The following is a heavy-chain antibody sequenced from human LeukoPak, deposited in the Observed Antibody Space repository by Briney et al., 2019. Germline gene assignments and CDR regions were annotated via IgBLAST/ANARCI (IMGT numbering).Heavy chain of an antibody. CDR1: GGSISSYY. CDR3: ATVSVYDSSSSFFASYYYYMDV. CDR2: MSDSGNT. Sequence: SETLSLTCTVSGGSISSYYWSWIRQPPGKGLEWIGLMSDSGNTKFHPSLQSRVTTSVDRSKNQVSLKLTSVTAADTAVYYCATVSVYDSSSSFFASYYYYMDVWGKGTTVAVSS. V-gene: IGHV4-59*01. D-gene: IGHD3-22*01. J-gene: IGHJ6*03.